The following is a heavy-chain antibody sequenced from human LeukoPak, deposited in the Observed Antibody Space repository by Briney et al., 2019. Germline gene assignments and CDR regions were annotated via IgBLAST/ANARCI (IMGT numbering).Heavy chain of an antibody. D-gene: IGHD4-11*01. CDR3: ARVGFSKFYHHMDV. Sequence: ASVKVSCKASGGTFSSYAISWVRQAPGQGLEWMGGIIPIFGTANYAQKFQGRVNMTTDTSTSTAYMELKSLRSDDTAVYYCARVGFSKFYHHMDVWGKGTTVTVSS. CDR1: GGTFSSYA. CDR2: IIPIFGTA. V-gene: IGHV1-69*05. J-gene: IGHJ6*03.